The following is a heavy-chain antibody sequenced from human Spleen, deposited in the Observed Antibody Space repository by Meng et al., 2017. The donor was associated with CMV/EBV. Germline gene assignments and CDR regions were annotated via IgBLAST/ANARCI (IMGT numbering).Heavy chain of an antibody. CDR1: EFSFSDYG. Sequence: GESLRLSCAASEFSFSDYGMHWVRQPPGKGLEWVAFIRDDGTNIRYGDSVKGRFTISRDNSKNTLYLHMNTLRVEDTAAYFCGRNWRGNWFDPWGQGSSVTVSS. V-gene: IGHV3-30*02. CDR2: IRDDGTNI. J-gene: IGHJ5*01. CDR3: GRNWRGNWFDP.